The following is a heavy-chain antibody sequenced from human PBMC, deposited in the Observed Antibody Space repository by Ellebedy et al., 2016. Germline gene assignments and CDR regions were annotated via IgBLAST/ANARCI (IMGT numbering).Heavy chain of an antibody. CDR1: GYTFTGYY. CDR2: INPNSGGT. Sequence: ASVKVSXXASGYTFTGYYMHWVRQAPGQGLEWMGWINPNSGGTNYAQKFQGRVTMTRDTSISTAYMELSRLRSDDTAVYYCARAPIQLWLPYYYYMDVWGKGTTVTVSS. V-gene: IGHV1-2*02. CDR3: ARAPIQLWLPYYYYMDV. D-gene: IGHD5-18*01. J-gene: IGHJ6*03.